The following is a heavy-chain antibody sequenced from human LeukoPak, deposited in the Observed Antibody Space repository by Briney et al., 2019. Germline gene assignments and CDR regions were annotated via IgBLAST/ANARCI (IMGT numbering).Heavy chain of an antibody. Sequence: SETLSLTCTVSGGSISSGDYYWSWIRQPPGKGLEWIGYIYYSGSTYYNPSLKSRVTISVDTSKNQFSLKLSSVTAADTAVYYCARDLIAARFHDYYYYMDVWGKGTTVTVSS. CDR2: IYYSGST. D-gene: IGHD6-6*01. CDR1: GGSISSGDYY. J-gene: IGHJ6*03. V-gene: IGHV4-30-4*02. CDR3: ARDLIAARFHDYYYYMDV.